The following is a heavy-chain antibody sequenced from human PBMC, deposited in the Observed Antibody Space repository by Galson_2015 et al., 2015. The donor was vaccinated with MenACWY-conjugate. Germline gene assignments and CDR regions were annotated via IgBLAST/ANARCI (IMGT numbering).Heavy chain of an antibody. CDR2: ISPIDSKT. V-gene: IGHV5-51*01. Sequence: QSGAEVKKPGESLKVSCKGSGYNFITYWIGWVRQMPGKGLEWVGPISPIDSKTRYSPAFEGHVTISADNSITTAYLQWNSLQASDAAMYFCARHPPGGRCMDVWGQGTPVTVSS. CDR1: GYNFITYW. CDR3: ARHPPGGRCMDV. J-gene: IGHJ6*02. D-gene: IGHD1-26*01.